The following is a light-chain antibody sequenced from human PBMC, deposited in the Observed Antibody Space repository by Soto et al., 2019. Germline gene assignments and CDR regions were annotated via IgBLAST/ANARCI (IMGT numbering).Light chain of an antibody. V-gene: IGLV1-51*01. Sequence: QSVLTHPPSVAAAPGQNVTISCSGSSSNIGGNSVSWYHQLPGTAPKLLIYDDTKRPSAIPDRFSGSKSGTSATLGITGFQTGDEADYYCGSWDSSLSAYVFGTGTKVTVL. CDR1: SSNIGGNS. CDR2: DDT. CDR3: GSWDSSLSAYV. J-gene: IGLJ1*01.